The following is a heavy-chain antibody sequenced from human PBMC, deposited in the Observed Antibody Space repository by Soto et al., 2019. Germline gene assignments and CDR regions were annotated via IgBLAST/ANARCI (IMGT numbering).Heavy chain of an antibody. V-gene: IGHV1-2*02. CDR1: GYTFSDYY. Sequence: QVQLVQSGAEVKKPGASVYVSCKASGYTFSDYYVHWVRQAPGQGLEWMGWSNPNVGGTNYARKVQGRVTMTRETSISTVYMKLTRLSPADTAIYYCARGGREVPRIPYDTWGQGTRVTVSS. J-gene: IGHJ5*02. D-gene: IGHD3-16*01. CDR2: SNPNVGGT. CDR3: ARGGREVPRIPYDT.